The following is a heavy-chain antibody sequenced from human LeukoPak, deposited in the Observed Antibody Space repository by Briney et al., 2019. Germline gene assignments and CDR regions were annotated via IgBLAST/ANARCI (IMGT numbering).Heavy chain of an antibody. CDR2: MNPNSGNT. V-gene: IGHV1-8*01. CDR1: GYTFTNYD. J-gene: IGHJ4*02. D-gene: IGHD6-19*01. Sequence: GASVKVSCKDSGYTFTNYDINWVRQATGQGLEWMGWMNPNSGNTGYAQKFQGRVTMTRNTSISTAYMELSSLRSEDTAVYYCAREHSSGWYGLNYWGQGTLVTVSS. CDR3: AREHSSGWYGLNY.